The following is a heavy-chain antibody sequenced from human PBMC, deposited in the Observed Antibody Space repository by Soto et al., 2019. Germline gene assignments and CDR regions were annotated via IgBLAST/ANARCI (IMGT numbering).Heavy chain of an antibody. CDR2: IYHSGNT. D-gene: IGHD2-2*03. Sequence: SETLSLTCPVSGDSLSSTSCYWGWIRQPPGKGLEWIGSIYHSGNTYYNPSLKSRVTISVDTSRNQFSLRLSAVTAADTAVYYCARLNGYCISTNCHGYYGMDVWGQGTTVTVSS. CDR1: GDSLSSTSCY. V-gene: IGHV4-39*01. CDR3: ARLNGYCISTNCHGYYGMDV. J-gene: IGHJ6*02.